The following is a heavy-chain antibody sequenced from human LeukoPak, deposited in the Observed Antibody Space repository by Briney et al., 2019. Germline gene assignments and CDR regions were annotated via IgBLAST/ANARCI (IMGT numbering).Heavy chain of an antibody. CDR1: GFTFDDYA. J-gene: IGHJ4*02. V-gene: IGHV3-9*01. D-gene: IGHD2-2*01. CDR2: ISWNSGSI. Sequence: PGGSLRLSCAASGFTFDDYAMHWVRQAPGKGLEWVSGISWNSGSIGYADSVKGRFTISRDNAKNSLYLQMNSLRAEDTALYYCAKDLSSSTSCFDYWGQGTLVTVSS. CDR3: AKDLSSSTSCFDY.